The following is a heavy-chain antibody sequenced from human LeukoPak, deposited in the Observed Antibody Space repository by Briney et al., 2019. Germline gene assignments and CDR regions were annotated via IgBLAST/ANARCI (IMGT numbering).Heavy chain of an antibody. D-gene: IGHD3-22*01. J-gene: IGHJ3*02. CDR2: IIPILGIA. Sequence: SVKVSCKASGGTFSSYAISWVRQAPGQGLEWMERIIPILGIANYAQKFQGRVTINADKSTSTAYMELSSLRSEDTAVYYCASKGRYDSSGSDAFDIWGQGTMVTVSS. V-gene: IGHV1-69*04. CDR3: ASKGRYDSSGSDAFDI. CDR1: GGTFSSYA.